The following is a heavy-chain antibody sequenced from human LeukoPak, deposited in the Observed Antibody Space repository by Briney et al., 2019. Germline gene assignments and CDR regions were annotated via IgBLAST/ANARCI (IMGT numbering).Heavy chain of an antibody. CDR2: INHSGST. CDR3: AFGGATSTAFDY. J-gene: IGHJ4*02. CDR1: GGSLSGYY. D-gene: IGHD3-16*01. Sequence: PSETLSLTCAVYGGSLSGYYWSWIRQPPGKGLGWIGEINHSGSTNYNPSLKSRVTISVDTSKNQFSLKLSSVTAADTAVYYCAFGGATSTAFDYWGQGTLVTVSS. V-gene: IGHV4-34*01.